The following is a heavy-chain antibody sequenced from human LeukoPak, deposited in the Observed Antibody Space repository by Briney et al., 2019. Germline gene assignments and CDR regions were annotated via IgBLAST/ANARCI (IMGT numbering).Heavy chain of an antibody. Sequence: GGSLRLSCAASGFTFSNYALHWVRQAPGKGLEWVAFISYDGGNEYFADSLKGRFTISRDNSKNTLYLQMNSLRADDTAVYYCARDKYSYGHYFDYWGQGTLVTVSS. D-gene: IGHD5-18*01. CDR1: GFTFSNYA. V-gene: IGHV3-30*04. CDR2: ISYDGGNE. J-gene: IGHJ4*02. CDR3: ARDKYSYGHYFDY.